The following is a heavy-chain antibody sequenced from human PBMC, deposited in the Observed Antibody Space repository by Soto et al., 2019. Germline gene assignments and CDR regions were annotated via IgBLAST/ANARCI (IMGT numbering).Heavy chain of an antibody. CDR2: INPSGGST. CDR1: GYAFTSYY. Sequence: ASVKVSCQASGYAFTSYYMHWVRQAPGQGLEWMGIINPSGGSTSYAQKFQGRVTMTRDTSTSTVYMELSSLRSEDTAVYYCARERRLVVLWSNDAFDIWGQGTMVTVSS. J-gene: IGHJ3*02. CDR3: ARERRLVVLWSNDAFDI. D-gene: IGHD3-10*01. V-gene: IGHV1-46*01.